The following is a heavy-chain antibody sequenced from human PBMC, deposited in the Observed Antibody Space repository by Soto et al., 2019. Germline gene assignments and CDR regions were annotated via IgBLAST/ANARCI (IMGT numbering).Heavy chain of an antibody. Sequence: PGGSLRLSCAASGFAFSSNAMSWVRQAPGKGLEWVSSINTDGATYYADSAKGRFTISRDNSRDTLYLQMDSLRAEDTAIYYCAKNYYFDLWGQGALVTVSS. CDR1: GFAFSSNA. V-gene: IGHV3-23*01. D-gene: IGHD3-10*01. CDR3: AKNYYFDL. CDR2: INTDGAT. J-gene: IGHJ4*02.